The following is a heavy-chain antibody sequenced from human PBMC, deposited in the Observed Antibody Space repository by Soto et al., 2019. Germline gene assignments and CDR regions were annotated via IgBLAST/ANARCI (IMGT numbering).Heavy chain of an antibody. J-gene: IGHJ6*03. V-gene: IGHV3-33*01. CDR2: IWYDGSNK. Sequence: PGGSLRLSCAASGFTFSSYGMHWVRQAPGKGLEWVAVIWYDGSNKYYADSVKGRFTISRDNSKNTLYLQMNSLRAEDTAVYYCARATPRQYMDVWGKGTTVTVSS. CDR1: GFTFSSYG. CDR3: ARATPRQYMDV.